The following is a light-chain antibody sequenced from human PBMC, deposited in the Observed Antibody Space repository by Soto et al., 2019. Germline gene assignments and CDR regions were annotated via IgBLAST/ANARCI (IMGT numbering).Light chain of an antibody. CDR1: SGSVSTNYY. CDR2: NTN. CDR3: VLYMGLGISV. Sequence: QAVVTQEPSFSVSPGGTVTFTCGLSSGSVSTNYYPSWYQQTPGQAPRTLIYNTNSRSSGVPDRFSGSILGNKAVLTITGAQADDESDYYCVLYMGLGISVFGGGTKLTVL. V-gene: IGLV8-61*01. J-gene: IGLJ2*01.